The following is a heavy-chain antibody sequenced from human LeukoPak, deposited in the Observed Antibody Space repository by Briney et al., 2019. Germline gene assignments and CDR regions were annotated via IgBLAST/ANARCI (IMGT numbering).Heavy chain of an antibody. J-gene: IGHJ3*02. D-gene: IGHD3-9*01. CDR2: IYASGST. V-gene: IGHV4-61*02. CDR3: ARNYDILTGYWYAFDI. CDR1: GGSISSGSYY. Sequence: PSETLSLTCTVSGGSISSGSYYWSWIRQPAGKGREGIGRIYASGSTNYNPSLKSRVTISVDTSKNQFSLKLSSVTAADTAVYYCARNYDILTGYWYAFDIWGQGTMVTVSS.